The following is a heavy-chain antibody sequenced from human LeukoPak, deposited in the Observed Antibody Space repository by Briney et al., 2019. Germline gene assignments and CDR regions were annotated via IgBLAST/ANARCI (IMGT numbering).Heavy chain of an antibody. CDR3: ARGYYDILTPWSY. CDR2: ISYDGSNK. D-gene: IGHD3-9*01. J-gene: IGHJ4*02. Sequence: GRSLRLSCAASGFTFSSYAMHWVRQAPGKGLEWVAVISYDGSNKYYADSVKGRFTISRDNSKNTLYLQMNSLRAEDTAVYCCARGYYDILTPWSYWGQGTLVTVSS. V-gene: IGHV3-30*04. CDR1: GFTFSSYA.